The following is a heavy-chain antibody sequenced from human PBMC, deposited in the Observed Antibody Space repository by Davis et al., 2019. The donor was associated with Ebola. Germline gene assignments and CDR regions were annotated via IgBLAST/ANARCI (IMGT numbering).Heavy chain of an antibody. CDR2: IYYSGST. V-gene: IGHV4-59*01. D-gene: IGHD1-26*01. J-gene: IGHJ4*02. CDR1: GGSISSYY. Sequence: MPSETLSLTCTVSGGSISSYYWSWIWQPPGKGLEWIGYIYYSGSTNYNPSLKSRVTISVDTSKNQFSLKLSSVTAADTAVYYCARDTGVGATAGLDYWGQGTLVTVSS. CDR3: ARDTGVGATAGLDY.